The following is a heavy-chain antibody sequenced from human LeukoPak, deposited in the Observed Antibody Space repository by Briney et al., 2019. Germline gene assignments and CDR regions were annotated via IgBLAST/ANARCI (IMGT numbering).Heavy chain of an antibody. D-gene: IGHD4-23*01. J-gene: IGHJ4*02. Sequence: GGSLRLSCAASGFTFSSYSMNWVRQAPGKGLGWVSSISSSSSYIYYADSVKGRFTISRDNAKNSLYLQMNSLRAEDTAVYYCARRGVVTPSYFDYWGQGILVTVSS. CDR3: ARRGVVTPSYFDY. CDR1: GFTFSSYS. CDR2: ISSSSSYI. V-gene: IGHV3-21*01.